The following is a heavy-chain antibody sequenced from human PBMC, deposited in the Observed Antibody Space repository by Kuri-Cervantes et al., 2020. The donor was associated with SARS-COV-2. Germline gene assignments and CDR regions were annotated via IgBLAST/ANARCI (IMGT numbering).Heavy chain of an antibody. D-gene: IGHD2-2*01. CDR2: ISSSGSYI. CDR3: TSPEYQHSLYYFDY. CDR1: GFTFSSYS. Sequence: GESLKISCAASGFTFSSYSMNWVRQAPGKGLEWVSSISSSGSYIYYADSVKGRFTISRDNAKNSLYLQMNSLRAEDTAVYYCTSPEYQHSLYYFDYWGQGTLVTVSS. J-gene: IGHJ4*02. V-gene: IGHV3-21*03.